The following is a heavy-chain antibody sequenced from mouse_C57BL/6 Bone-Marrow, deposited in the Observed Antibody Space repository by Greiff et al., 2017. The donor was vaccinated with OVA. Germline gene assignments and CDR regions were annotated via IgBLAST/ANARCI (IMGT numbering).Heavy chain of an antibody. Sequence: QVQLQQPGAELVRPGSSVKLSCKASGYTFTSYWMHWVKQRPIQGLEWIGNIDPSDSDTHYNQKFKDKATLTVDKSSSTAYMQLSSLTSEYSAVYYCASEDYYGSSCPPYYARDYWGQGTSVTVSS. V-gene: IGHV1-52*01. J-gene: IGHJ4*01. D-gene: IGHD1-1*01. CDR3: ASEDYYGSSCPPYYARDY. CDR2: IDPSDSDT. CDR1: GYTFTSYW.